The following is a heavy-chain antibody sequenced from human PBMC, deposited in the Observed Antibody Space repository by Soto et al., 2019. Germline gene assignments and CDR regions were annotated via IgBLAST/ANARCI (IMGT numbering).Heavy chain of an antibody. CDR3: AREQSNLFWWLRPYYFDY. J-gene: IGHJ4*02. V-gene: IGHV1-18*04. D-gene: IGHD5-12*01. Sequence: GASVKVSCKASGYTFTSYGISWVRQAPGQGLEWMGWISAYNGNTNYAQKLQGRVTMTTDTSTSTAYMELRSLRTDDTALYYCAREQSNLFWWLRPYYFDYWGQGTLVTV. CDR2: ISAYNGNT. CDR1: GYTFTSYG.